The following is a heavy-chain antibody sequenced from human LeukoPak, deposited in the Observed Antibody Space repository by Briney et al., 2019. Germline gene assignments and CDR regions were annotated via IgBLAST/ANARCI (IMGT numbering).Heavy chain of an antibody. D-gene: IGHD2-2*03. CDR3: ARVDDLDAFDI. J-gene: IGHJ3*02. CDR2: ISDDGSNK. Sequence: AGGSLRLSCAASGFTVSSIHMAWVRQAPGKGLEWVAVISDDGSNKYYADSVKGRFTISRDNSKNTLYLQMNSLRAEDSAVYYCARVDDLDAFDIWGQGTMVTVSS. CDR1: GFTVSSIH. V-gene: IGHV3-30*03.